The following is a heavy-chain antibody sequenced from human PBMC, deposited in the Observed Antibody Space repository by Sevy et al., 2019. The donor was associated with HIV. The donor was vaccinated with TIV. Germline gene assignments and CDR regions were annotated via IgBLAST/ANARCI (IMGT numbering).Heavy chain of an antibody. J-gene: IGHJ3*02. CDR2: ISSSGSTI. D-gene: IGHD3-22*01. V-gene: IGHV3-11*04. CDR1: GFTFSDYY. CDR3: ERGGGRSYYDSSGYYGDAFDN. Sequence: GGSLRLSCAASGFTFSDYYMSWIRQAPGKGLEWVSYISSSGSTIYYGDSVKGRFTISRDNAKNALYLQMNSLRAEDTAVYYGERGGGRSYYDSSGYYGDAFDNWGQGTMVTVSS.